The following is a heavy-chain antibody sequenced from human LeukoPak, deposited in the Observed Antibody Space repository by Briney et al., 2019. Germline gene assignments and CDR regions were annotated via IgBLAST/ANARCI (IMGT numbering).Heavy chain of an antibody. V-gene: IGHV1-2*02. CDR2: INPNSGGT. J-gene: IGHJ4*02. Sequence: VASVKVSCKASGYTFTGYYMHWVRQAPGQGLEWMGWINPNSGGTNYAQKFQGRVTMTRDTSINTAYMELSRPRSDDTAIYYCAKLHSATITADFDHWGQGTLVTVSS. CDR1: GYTFTGYY. CDR3: AKLHSATITADFDH. D-gene: IGHD1-14*01.